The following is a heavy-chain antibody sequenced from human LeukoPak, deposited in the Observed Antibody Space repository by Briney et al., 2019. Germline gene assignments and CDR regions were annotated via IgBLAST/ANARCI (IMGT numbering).Heavy chain of an antibody. Sequence: GGSLRLSCAASGFTFSSYAMSWVRQAPGKGLEWVSAISGSGGSTYYADSVKGRFTISRDNSKNTLYLQMNSLRAKDTAVYYCATSSEYCSGGSCYSPYYFDYWGQGTLVTVSS. CDR2: ISGSGGST. CDR3: ATSSEYCSGGSCYSPYYFDY. D-gene: IGHD2-15*01. J-gene: IGHJ4*02. V-gene: IGHV3-23*01. CDR1: GFTFSSYA.